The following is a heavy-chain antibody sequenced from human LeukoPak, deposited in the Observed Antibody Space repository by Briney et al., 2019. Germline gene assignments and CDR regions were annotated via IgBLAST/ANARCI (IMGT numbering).Heavy chain of an antibody. CDR2: INHSGST. V-gene: IGHV4-34*01. CDR1: GGSFSGYY. Sequence: SETLSLTCAVYGGSFSGYYWSWIRQPPGKGLEWIGEINHSGSTNYNPSLESRVTISVDTSKNQFSLKLSSVTAADTAVYYCARAGKAAAGKDYWGQGTLVTVSS. CDR3: ARAGKAAAGKDY. J-gene: IGHJ4*02. D-gene: IGHD6-13*01.